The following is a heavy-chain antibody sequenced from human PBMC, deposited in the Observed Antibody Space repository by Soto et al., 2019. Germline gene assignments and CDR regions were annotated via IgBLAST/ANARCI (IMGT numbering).Heavy chain of an antibody. J-gene: IGHJ6*02. V-gene: IGHV4-31*02. CDR2: INHRGSL. CDR1: GGSMTSGDQY. Sequence: PSETLSLTXTVTGGSMTSGDQYWTWIRHRPGEGLEWFGYINHRGSLYYNPSLKSRVSMSVDTSKNQFSLNLSSVTAADTAVYYCARELPQRQGRNMDVWGQGTPVTVSS. D-gene: IGHD3-10*01. CDR3: ARELPQRQGRNMDV.